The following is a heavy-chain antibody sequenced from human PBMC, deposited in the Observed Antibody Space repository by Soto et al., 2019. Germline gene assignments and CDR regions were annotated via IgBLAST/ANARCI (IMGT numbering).Heavy chain of an antibody. J-gene: IGHJ4*02. V-gene: IGHV4-31*03. CDR3: ARIPGYSSSWAFDY. CDR2: IYYSGST. D-gene: IGHD6-13*01. CDR1: GGSISSGGYY. Sequence: SETLSLTCTVSGGSISSGGYYWSWIRQHPGKSLEWIGYIYYSGSTYYNPSLKSRVTISVDTSKNQFSLKLSSVTAADTAVYYCARIPGYSSSWAFDYWGQGTQVTVSS.